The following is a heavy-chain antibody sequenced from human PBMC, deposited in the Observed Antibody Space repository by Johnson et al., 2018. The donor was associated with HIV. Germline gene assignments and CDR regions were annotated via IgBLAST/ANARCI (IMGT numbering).Heavy chain of an antibody. CDR3: AKWGSLAVAAIGNAFDI. V-gene: IGHV3-11*01. CDR2: ISSSGAGI. CDR1: GFKFSDFY. D-gene: IGHD6-19*01. J-gene: IGHJ3*02. Sequence: QVQLVESGGGLVKPGGSLRLSCAVSGFKFSDFYMTWIRQVPGKGLECVAYISSSGAGIYYADSVRGRFTISRENSKNTLYPQMNSLRAEDTAVYYCAKWGSLAVAAIGNAFDILGQGTMVTVSS.